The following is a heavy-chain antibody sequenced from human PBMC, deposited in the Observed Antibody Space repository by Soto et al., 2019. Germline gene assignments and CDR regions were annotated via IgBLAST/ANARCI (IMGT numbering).Heavy chain of an antibody. CDR2: ISGSGGST. Sequence: SLRLSCAASGFTFSSYAMSWIRQAPGKGLEWASAISGSGGSTYYADSVKGRFTISRDNSKNTLYLQMNSLRAEDTAVYYCAKSPSSGGSCYSGWGQGTLVTVSS. CDR1: GFTFSSYA. J-gene: IGHJ4*02. V-gene: IGHV3-23*01. D-gene: IGHD2-15*01. CDR3: AKSPSSGGSCYSG.